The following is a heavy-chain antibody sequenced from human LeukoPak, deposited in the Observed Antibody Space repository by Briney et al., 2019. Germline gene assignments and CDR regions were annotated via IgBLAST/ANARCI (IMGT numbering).Heavy chain of an antibody. CDR1: GYTFTSFY. Sequence: ASVKVSCKASGYTFTSFYMHWVRQAPGQGLEWTGWNDTNSGDTKYAQKFQGRVTITRDTSIGTAYMELSSLISDDTAVYFCAREAFCCGGSCYVHRVVSWGPGTLVTVSS. V-gene: IGHV1-2*02. J-gene: IGHJ4*02. CDR2: NDTNSGDT. D-gene: IGHD2-15*01. CDR3: AREAFCCGGSCYVHRVVS.